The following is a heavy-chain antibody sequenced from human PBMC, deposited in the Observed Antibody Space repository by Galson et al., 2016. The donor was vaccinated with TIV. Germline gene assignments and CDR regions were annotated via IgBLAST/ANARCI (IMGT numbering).Heavy chain of an antibody. V-gene: IGHV3-53*01. CDR2: VYSDGST. J-gene: IGHJ4*02. CDR1: GLTVSTNY. CDR3: ARSYDSSGNRGRFDD. Sequence: SLRLSCAASGLTVSTNYMSWVRQAPGKGLEWVSIVYSDGSTYYADSVKGRFSISRDNSKNTVYLQLNSLRAKDTAVYYGARSYDSSGNRGRFDDWGQGTLVTVSS. D-gene: IGHD3-22*01.